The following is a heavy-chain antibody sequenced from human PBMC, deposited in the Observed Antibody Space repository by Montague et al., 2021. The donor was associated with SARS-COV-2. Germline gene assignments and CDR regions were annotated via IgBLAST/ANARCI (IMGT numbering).Heavy chain of an antibody. D-gene: IGHD1-26*01. CDR2: VYYSGST. J-gene: IGHJ5*01. Sequence: SETLSLTCTVSGGSISSNTYYWGWIRQPPGKGLEWIGSVYYSGSTYYNPSLKSRVTTSVDTSKNQFSLELSSVTAADTAVYYCARHDPNEDRVEAKYNWFDSWGQGTLVTVSS. V-gene: IGHV4-39*01. CDR3: ARHDPNEDRVEAKYNWFDS. CDR1: GGSISSNTYY.